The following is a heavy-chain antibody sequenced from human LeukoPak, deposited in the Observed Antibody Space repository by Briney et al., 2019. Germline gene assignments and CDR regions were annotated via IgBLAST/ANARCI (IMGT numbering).Heavy chain of an antibody. Sequence: PSETLSLTCAVYGGSFSGYYWSWIRQPPGKGLEWIGEINHSGSTNYNPSLKSRVTISVDTSKNQFSLKLRSVTAADTAVYYCARPGQLGSLYYGMDVWGQGTTVTVS. CDR2: INHSGST. J-gene: IGHJ6*02. V-gene: IGHV4-34*01. CDR1: GGSFSGYY. CDR3: ARPGQLGSLYYGMDV. D-gene: IGHD3-10*01.